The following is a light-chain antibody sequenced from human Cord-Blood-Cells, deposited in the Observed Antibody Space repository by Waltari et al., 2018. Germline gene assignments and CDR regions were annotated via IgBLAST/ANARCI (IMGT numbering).Light chain of an antibody. CDR1: SSNIGTNA. Sequence: QSVLTQPPSVSEAPRHSVTIACSGSSSNIGTNAVNCYQQLPGQAPKLLIYYDNLLPSGVSDRFSGSKSGTSASLAISGLQSEDEADYYCAAWDDSLNGVVFGGGTKLTVL. J-gene: IGLJ2*01. CDR3: AAWDDSLNGVV. CDR2: YDN. V-gene: IGLV1-36*01.